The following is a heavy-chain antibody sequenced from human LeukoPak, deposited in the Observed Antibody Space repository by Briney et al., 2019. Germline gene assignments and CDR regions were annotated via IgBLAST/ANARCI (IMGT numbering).Heavy chain of an antibody. CDR1: GYSISSGYY. CDR3: GRQLHGSFPTVVDP. J-gene: IGHJ5*02. CDR2: IYHSGNT. Sequence: PSETLSLTCPVSGYSISSGYYWGWIRQPPGKGLEWIGSIYHSGNTYYSASLKSRVTISIDTSKNQFSLRLSSVTAADTAVYYCGRQLHGSFPTVVDPWGPGTLVTVSS. D-gene: IGHD1-1*01. V-gene: IGHV4-38-2*01.